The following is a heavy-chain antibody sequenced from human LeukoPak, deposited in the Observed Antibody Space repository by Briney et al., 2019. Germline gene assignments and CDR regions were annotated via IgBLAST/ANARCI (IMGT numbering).Heavy chain of an antibody. CDR2: ISYDGSNK. D-gene: IGHD2-21*02. V-gene: IGHV3-30-3*01. J-gene: IGHJ5*02. CDR1: GFTFSSYA. CDR3: ARVRPPYCGGDCYSNWFDP. Sequence: PGGSLRLSCAASGFTFSSYAMHWVRQAPGKGLGWVAVISYDGSNKYYADSVKGRFTISRDNSKNTLYLQMNSLRAEDAAVYYCARVRPPYCGGDCYSNWFDPWGQGTLVTVSS.